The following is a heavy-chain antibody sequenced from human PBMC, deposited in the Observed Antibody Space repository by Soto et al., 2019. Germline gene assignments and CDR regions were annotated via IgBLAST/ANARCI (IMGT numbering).Heavy chain of an antibody. V-gene: IGHV4-59*08. Sequence: SETLSLTCTVSGGSISSYYWIWIRQPPGKGLEWIGYIYYSGSTNYNPSLKSRVTISVDTSKNQFSLKLSSVTAADTAVYYCARFRVAATINWFDPWGQGTLVTVSS. CDR3: ARFRVAATINWFDP. CDR2: IYYSGST. J-gene: IGHJ5*02. CDR1: GGSISSYY. D-gene: IGHD2-15*01.